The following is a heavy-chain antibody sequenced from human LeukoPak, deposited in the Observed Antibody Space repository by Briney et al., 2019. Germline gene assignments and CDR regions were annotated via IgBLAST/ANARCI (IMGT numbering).Heavy chain of an antibody. V-gene: IGHV3-7*03. CDR3: ARGLSAVVY. Sequence: GGSLRLSCAASGITFSNYWMKWVRQAPGKGLEWLATIKQDGSDKFYVDSVKGRFTISRDNAGNSLYLQMNSLRAEDTAVYYCARGLSAVVYWGQGTLVTVSS. D-gene: IGHD3-16*02. J-gene: IGHJ4*02. CDR1: GITFSNYW. CDR2: IKQDGSDK.